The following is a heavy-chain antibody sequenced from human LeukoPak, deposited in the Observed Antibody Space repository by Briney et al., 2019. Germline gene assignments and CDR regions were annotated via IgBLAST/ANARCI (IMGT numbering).Heavy chain of an antibody. Sequence: TGGSLRLSCAASGFTFDNYAIHWVRQAPGKGLEWVSLITADGRSTHYADSVKGRFTISRDNSRHSLYLQMRSLRIEDTAFYYCAKDRGWQLLREEYFQHWGPGTLVTVSS. CDR1: GFTFDNYA. D-gene: IGHD2-15*01. J-gene: IGHJ1*01. CDR2: ITADGRST. V-gene: IGHV3-43*02. CDR3: AKDRGWQLLREEYFQH.